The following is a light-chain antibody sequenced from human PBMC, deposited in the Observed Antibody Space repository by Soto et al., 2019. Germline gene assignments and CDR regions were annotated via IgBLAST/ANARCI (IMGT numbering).Light chain of an antibody. CDR1: EDISTW. CDR3: QHADSFHLIT. J-gene: IGKJ5*01. CDR2: AAS. V-gene: IGKV1-12*01. Sequence: DIQMTQSPSTLSASLGDRVTVTCRSSEDISTWLAWYQQKPGKAPKLLIYAASSLQSGVPSRFSGSGSGTDFTLTISSLQHEDFANYYCQHADSFHLITFGQGTRLEIK.